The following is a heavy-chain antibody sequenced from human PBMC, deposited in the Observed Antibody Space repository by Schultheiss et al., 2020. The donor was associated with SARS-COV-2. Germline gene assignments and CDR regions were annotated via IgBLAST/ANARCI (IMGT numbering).Heavy chain of an antibody. CDR3: ARGGKFFYGDYVGGMDV. Sequence: GGSLRLSCAASGFTFSSYSMNWVRQAPGKGLEWVAVISYDGSNKYYADSVKGRFTISRDNAKNSLYLQMNSLRAEDTAVYYCARGGKFFYGDYVGGMDVWGQGTTVTVSS. CDR2: ISYDGSNK. D-gene: IGHD4-17*01. J-gene: IGHJ6*02. CDR1: GFTFSSYS. V-gene: IGHV3-30*03.